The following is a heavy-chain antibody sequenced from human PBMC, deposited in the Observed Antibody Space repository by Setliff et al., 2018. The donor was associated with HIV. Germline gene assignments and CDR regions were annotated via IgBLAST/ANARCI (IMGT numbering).Heavy chain of an antibody. CDR2: IDDSGSI. D-gene: IGHD6-13*01. J-gene: IGHJ6*02. Sequence: PSETLSLTCAVYTESLTRYDWAWIRQSPEKGLEWIGEIDDSGSIIYNPSLQSRVTMSVDTSKSQFSLNLNSVTAADAAVYYCTGPAMAAAGPLEYYYYYGMDVWGQGTTVTVSS. CDR1: TESLTRYD. V-gene: IGHV4-34*01. CDR3: TGPAMAAAGPLEYYYYYGMDV.